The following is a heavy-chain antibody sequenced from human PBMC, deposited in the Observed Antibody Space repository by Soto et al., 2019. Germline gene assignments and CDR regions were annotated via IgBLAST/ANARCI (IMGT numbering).Heavy chain of an antibody. Sequence: GGSLRLSCSASGFAFSDYAIHWVRQAPGKGLEWVSVIGGRGNSAYYADSVQGRFTISRDNSKNTLSLQMSSLTADDTAIYYCVREGRGSFDFWGRGTMVTVS. D-gene: IGHD5-12*01. CDR2: IGGRGNSA. V-gene: IGHV3-23*01. J-gene: IGHJ3*01. CDR1: GFAFSDYA. CDR3: VREGRGSFDF.